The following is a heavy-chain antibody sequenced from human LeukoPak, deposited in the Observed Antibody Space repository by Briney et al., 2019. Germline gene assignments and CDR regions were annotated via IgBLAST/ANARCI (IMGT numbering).Heavy chain of an antibody. CDR3: ARDNYDSSGFT. V-gene: IGHV3-53*01. Sequence: GGSLRLSCAASGFTVSNTYMSWVRQAPGKGLEWVPIIYSGGGTRYADSVKGRFTISRDNSRNILYLQMNSLRAEDTALYYCARDNYDSSGFTWGQGTLVTVSS. CDR1: GFTVSNTY. D-gene: IGHD3-22*01. J-gene: IGHJ4*02. CDR2: IYSGGGT.